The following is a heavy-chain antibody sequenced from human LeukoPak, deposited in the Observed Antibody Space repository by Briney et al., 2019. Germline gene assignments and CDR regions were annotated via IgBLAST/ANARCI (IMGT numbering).Heavy chain of an antibody. CDR2: IYYSGST. J-gene: IGHJ2*01. CDR1: GGSISSSTYY. Sequence: SETLSLTCTVSGGSISSSTYYWGCIRQPPGKGLEWIGGIYYSGSTYHNPSLKSRVTISLDTSKKQFSLKLNSVTAADTAVYYCARKRYCGGDCDWYFDLWGRGTLVTVSS. V-gene: IGHV4-39*07. D-gene: IGHD2-21*02. CDR3: ARKRYCGGDCDWYFDL.